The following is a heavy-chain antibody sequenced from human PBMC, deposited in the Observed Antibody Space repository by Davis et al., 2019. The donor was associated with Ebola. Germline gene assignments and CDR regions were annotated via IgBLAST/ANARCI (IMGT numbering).Heavy chain of an antibody. J-gene: IGHJ5*01. D-gene: IGHD3-10*02. CDR2: IYSGGTA. Sequence: PGGSLRLSCAASGFLVSNNYINWVRQVPGKGMEWVAAIYSGGTAHYRDSVKGRFIISRDNSKNPVDLQMNSLRAEDTALYYCARDRQCADNRCSGVEWFDSWGQGTLVTVSS. V-gene: IGHV3-66*01. CDR3: ARDRQCADNRCSGVEWFDS. CDR1: GFLVSNNY.